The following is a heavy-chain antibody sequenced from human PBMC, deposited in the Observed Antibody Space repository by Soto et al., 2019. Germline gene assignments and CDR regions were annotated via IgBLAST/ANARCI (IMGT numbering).Heavy chain of an antibody. D-gene: IGHD6-13*01. CDR2: IYPGDSDT. V-gene: IGHV5-51*01. J-gene: IGHJ6*02. CDR3: ARQAAAGKYYYAMDV. Sequence: RGESLKISCKGSGYSFTTYWIGWVRQMPGKGLEGMVIIYPGDSDTRYSPSFQGQVTISADKSINTTYLKWSSLKASDTAIYYSARQAAAGKYYYAMDVWGQGTTVTVSS. CDR1: GYSFTTYW.